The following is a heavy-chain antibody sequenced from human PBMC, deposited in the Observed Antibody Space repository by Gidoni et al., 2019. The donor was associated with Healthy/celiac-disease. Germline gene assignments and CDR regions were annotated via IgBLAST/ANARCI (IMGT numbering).Heavy chain of an antibody. J-gene: IGHJ4*02. D-gene: IGHD1-26*01. CDR3: AKDDIVGATTGGY. CDR1: GFTFDDYA. Sequence: EVQLVESGGGLVQPGRSLRLSCAASGFTFDDYAMHWVRPAPGKGLGWVSGISWNSGSIGYADSVKGRFTISRDNAKNSLYLQMNSLRAEDTALYYCAKDDIVGATTGGYWGQGTLVTVSS. V-gene: IGHV3-9*01. CDR2: ISWNSGSI.